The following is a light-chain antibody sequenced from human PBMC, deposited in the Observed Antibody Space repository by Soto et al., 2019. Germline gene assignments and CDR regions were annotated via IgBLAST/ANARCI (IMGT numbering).Light chain of an antibody. CDR1: QTIGRY. CDR2: DAS. V-gene: IGKV1-13*02. Sequence: AIQMPPSPSSLSASVGDRVTITCRASQTIGRYLNWYQQKPGKAPKLLIYDASSLESGVPSRFSGSGSGTEFTLTISSLQPDDFATYYCQQYNSYPWTFGQGTKVDIK. J-gene: IGKJ1*01. CDR3: QQYNSYPWT.